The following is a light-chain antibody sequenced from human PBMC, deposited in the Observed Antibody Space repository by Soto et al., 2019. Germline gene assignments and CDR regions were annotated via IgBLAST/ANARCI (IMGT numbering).Light chain of an antibody. J-gene: IGKJ1*01. CDR3: QQYGSSPTWT. V-gene: IGKV3-20*01. Sequence: EIVLTQSPGTLSLSPGERATLSCRASQSVSSSYLAWYQQKPGQAPRLLIYGASSRATGIPDRFSGSGSGKDFTLTISRLEPEDFAVYYYQQYGSSPTWTFGQGTKVEIK. CDR1: QSVSSSY. CDR2: GAS.